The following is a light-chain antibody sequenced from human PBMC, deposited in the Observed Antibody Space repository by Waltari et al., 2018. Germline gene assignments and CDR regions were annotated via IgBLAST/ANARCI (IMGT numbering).Light chain of an antibody. CDR2: DAS. Sequence: AIHLTQSPPSLSASVGDRVTIACRASQAISSSLVWYQQKPGKAPKRLIYDASTLENGVPSRFSGSGSGTDFTLTISSLQPEDFSTYHCQQFYNYPPTFGQGTRLEIK. V-gene: IGKV1D-13*01. CDR1: QAISSS. J-gene: IGKJ5*01. CDR3: QQFYNYPPT.